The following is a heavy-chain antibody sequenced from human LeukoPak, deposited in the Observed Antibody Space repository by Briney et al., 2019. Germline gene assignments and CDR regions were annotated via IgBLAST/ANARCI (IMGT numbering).Heavy chain of an antibody. CDR2: IYNGGDT. CDR3: AKSQGGYWYFDL. Sequence: GGSLRLSCAASGFIVNTDYMSWVRQAPGKGLEWVSIIYNGGDTVYADSVKGRFTISRDNSKNTLYLQMNSLRVDDTAVYYRAKSQGGYWYFDLWGRGTLVTVSS. CDR1: GFIVNTDY. D-gene: IGHD3-16*01. V-gene: IGHV3-53*01. J-gene: IGHJ2*01.